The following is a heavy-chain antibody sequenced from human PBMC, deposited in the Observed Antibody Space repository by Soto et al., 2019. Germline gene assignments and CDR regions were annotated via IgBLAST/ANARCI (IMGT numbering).Heavy chain of an antibody. D-gene: IGHD2-15*01. Sequence: QVQLVQSGAEVKKPGSSVKVSCKASGGTFSSYAISWVRQAPGQGLEWMGGIIPIFGTANYAQKFQGRVTTXAXEXXNTAYRGMSRLRSEDTAVYYCAGEVVVAATGWIDPWGQGALVTVSS. CDR3: AGEVVVAATGWIDP. CDR2: IIPIFGTA. V-gene: IGHV1-69*12. J-gene: IGHJ5*02. CDR1: GGTFSSYA.